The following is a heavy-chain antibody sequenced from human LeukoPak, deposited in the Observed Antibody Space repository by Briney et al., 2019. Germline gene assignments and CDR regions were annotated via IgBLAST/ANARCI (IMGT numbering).Heavy chain of an antibody. Sequence: SQTLSLTCTVSGGSISSGGYYWSWIRQHPGKGLEWIGYFYYSGSTYYNPSLKSRVTISVDTSKNQFSLKLSSVTAADTAVYYCASNYYDFWSGQPYYYYYYMDVWGKGTTVTVSS. CDR3: ASNYYDFWSGQPYYYYYYMDV. CDR1: GGSISSGGYY. V-gene: IGHV4-31*03. D-gene: IGHD3-3*01. J-gene: IGHJ6*03. CDR2: FYYSGST.